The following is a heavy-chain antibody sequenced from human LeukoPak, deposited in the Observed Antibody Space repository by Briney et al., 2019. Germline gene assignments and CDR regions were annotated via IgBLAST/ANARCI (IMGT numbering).Heavy chain of an antibody. Sequence: GGSLRLSCAASGFTFSSYSMNWVRQAPGKGLEWVSSISSSSSYIYYADSVKGRFTISRDNAKNSLYLQMNSLRAEDTAVYYCARATTDYYYYMDVWGKGTTVTVSS. CDR2: ISSSSSYI. CDR1: GFTFSSYS. V-gene: IGHV3-21*01. D-gene: IGHD4-17*01. J-gene: IGHJ6*03. CDR3: ARATTDYYYYMDV.